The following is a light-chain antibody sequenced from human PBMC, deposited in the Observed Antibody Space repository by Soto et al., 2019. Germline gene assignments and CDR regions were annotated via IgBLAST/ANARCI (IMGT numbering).Light chain of an antibody. CDR3: QQHNNWPPET. V-gene: IGKV3-15*01. CDR2: GAS. J-gene: IGKJ5*01. CDR1: QTIINN. Sequence: IVLTQSPATLSLSPGERATLSFRASQTIINNLAWYQQKPGQAPRLLIYGASTRATGIPARFSGSGSGTEFTLTISSLQPEDFAVYYCQQHNNWPPETFGQGTRLEI.